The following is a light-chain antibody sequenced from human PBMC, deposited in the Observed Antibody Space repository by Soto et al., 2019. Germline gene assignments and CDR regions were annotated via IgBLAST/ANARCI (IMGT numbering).Light chain of an antibody. V-gene: IGKV3-11*01. J-gene: IGKJ5*01. CDR3: QQRHMWPIT. Sequence: EIVLTQSPGTLSLSPGERATLSCRASQSFRGLLAWYQQKPGQAPRFLIYDAYNRATGIPPRFSGSGSGTDFTLTISSLEPEDSAVYYCQQRHMWPITFGQGTRLEIK. CDR2: DAY. CDR1: QSFRGL.